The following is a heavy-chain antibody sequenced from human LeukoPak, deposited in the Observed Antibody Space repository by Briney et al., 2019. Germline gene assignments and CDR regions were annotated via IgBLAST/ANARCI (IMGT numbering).Heavy chain of an antibody. J-gene: IGHJ5*02. CDR3: ATVRTLNWFDP. V-gene: IGHV1-46*01. CDR2: INPSGGST. D-gene: IGHD1-7*01. Sequence: GASVKVSCKASGYTFTSYYMHWVRQAPGQGLEWMGIINPSGGSTSYAQKFQGRVTMTRDMSTSTVYMELSSLRSEDTAVYYCATVRTLNWFDPWGQGTLVTVSS. CDR1: GYTFTSYY.